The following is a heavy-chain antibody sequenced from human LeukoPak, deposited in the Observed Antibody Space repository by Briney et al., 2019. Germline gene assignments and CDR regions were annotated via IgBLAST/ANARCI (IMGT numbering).Heavy chain of an antibody. J-gene: IGHJ4*02. CDR3: ARDPTYYYDSSGPGGFDY. CDR2: IYTSGST. Sequence: SQTLSLTCTVSGGSISSGSYYWSWIRQPAGKGLERIGRIYTSGSTNYNPSLKSRVTISVDTSKNQFSLKLSSVTAADTAVYYCARDPTYYYDSSGPGGFDYWGQGTLVTVSS. CDR1: GGSISSGSYY. V-gene: IGHV4-61*02. D-gene: IGHD3-22*01.